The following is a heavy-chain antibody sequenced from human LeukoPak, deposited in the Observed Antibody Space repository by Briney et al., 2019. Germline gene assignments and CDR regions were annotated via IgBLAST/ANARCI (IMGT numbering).Heavy chain of an antibody. D-gene: IGHD2-2*01. J-gene: IGHJ6*03. CDR1: GGTFSSYA. CDR2: IIPIFGTA. V-gene: IGHV1-69*05. CDR3: ATQQYCSSTSCHLTYYYYMDV. Sequence: GASVKVSCKASGGTFSSYAISWVRQAPGQGLEWMGGIIPIFGTANYAQKFQGRVTITTDESTSTAYMELSSLRSDDTAVYYCATQQYCSSTSCHLTYYYYMDVWGKGTTVTVSS.